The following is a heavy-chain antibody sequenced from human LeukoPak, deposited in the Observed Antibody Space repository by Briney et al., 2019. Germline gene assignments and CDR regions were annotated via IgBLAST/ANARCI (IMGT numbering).Heavy chain of an antibody. Sequence: SETLSLTCTVSGGSISSSSSYWGWIRQPPGKGLEWIGTIYHSGSTYYNPSLKSRVTISVDTSKNQFSLNLNSVTAADTAVYYCARRYGGYDNWFDPWGQGTLVTVSS. J-gene: IGHJ5*02. CDR2: IYHSGST. CDR3: ARRYGGYDNWFDP. D-gene: IGHD5-12*01. V-gene: IGHV4-39*07. CDR1: GGSISSSSSY.